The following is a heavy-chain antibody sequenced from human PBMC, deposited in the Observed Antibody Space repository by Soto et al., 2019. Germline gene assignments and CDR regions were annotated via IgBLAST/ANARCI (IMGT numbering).Heavy chain of an antibody. J-gene: IGHJ4*02. CDR3: AKIGSVSSSWYPFDY. CDR1: GFTFSSYG. D-gene: IGHD6-13*01. Sequence: PGGSLRLSCAASGFTFSSYGMHWVRQAPGKGLEWVAVIWYDGSNKYYADSVKGRFTISRDNSKNTPYLQMNSLRAEDTAVYYCAKIGSVSSSWYPFDYWGQGTLVTVSS. CDR2: IWYDGSNK. V-gene: IGHV3-33*06.